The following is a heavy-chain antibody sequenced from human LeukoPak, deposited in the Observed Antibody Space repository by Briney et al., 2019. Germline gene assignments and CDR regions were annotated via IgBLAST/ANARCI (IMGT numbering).Heavy chain of an antibody. V-gene: IGHV1-46*01. J-gene: IGHJ5*02. Sequence: ASVKVSCKTSGYTFTKYLMHWVRQAPGQGLEWMGTINPSGDSTNYAQRFQGRVTLTEDTSTSTVYMELSSLTSEDMAVYYCARPSYCVFDNCGYWLDPWGPGTLITVSS. CDR2: INPSGDST. D-gene: IGHD2-21*01. CDR1: GYTFTKYL. CDR3: ARPSYCVFDNCGYWLDP.